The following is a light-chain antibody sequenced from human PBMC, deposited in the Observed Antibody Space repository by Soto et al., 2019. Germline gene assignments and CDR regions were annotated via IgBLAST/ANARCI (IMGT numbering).Light chain of an antibody. CDR1: QSVTSGY. Sequence: EIVLTQSPDTLSLSPGERATLSCRASQSVTSGYLAWYQQKPSQPPRLLIYTVSRRATGIPDRFSGSGSGTDFTLSLNRLEPDDFAVYYCQQYDTFPYTFGQGT. V-gene: IGKV3-20*01. CDR2: TVS. CDR3: QQYDTFPYT. J-gene: IGKJ2*01.